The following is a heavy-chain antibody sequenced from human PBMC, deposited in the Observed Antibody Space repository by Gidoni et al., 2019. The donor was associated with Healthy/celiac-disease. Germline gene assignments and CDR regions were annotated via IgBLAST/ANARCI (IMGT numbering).Heavy chain of an antibody. D-gene: IGHD3-22*01. CDR3: ARDPGDSSGYYYNDAFDI. J-gene: IGHJ3*02. CDR2: IYYSGST. V-gene: IGHV4-59*01. CDR1: GGSISSYY. Sequence: QVQLQESGPGLVKPSATLSLPCTVSGGSISSYYWSWIRQPPGKGLEWIGYIYYSGSTNYNPSLKSRVTISVDTSKNQFSLKLSSVTAADTAVYYCARDPGDSSGYYYNDAFDIWGQGTMVTVSS.